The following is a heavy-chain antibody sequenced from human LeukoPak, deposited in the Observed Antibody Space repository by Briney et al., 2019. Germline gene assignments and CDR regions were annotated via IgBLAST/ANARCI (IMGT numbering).Heavy chain of an antibody. Sequence: WASVKVSCKASGGTFSSYAISWVRQAPGQGLEWMGGIIPIFGTANYAQKFQGRVTITADESTSTAYMELSSLRSEDTAVYYCARRDYGDGSTGYVAFDIWGQGTMVTVSS. D-gene: IGHD4-17*01. CDR2: IIPIFGTA. CDR3: ARRDYGDGSTGYVAFDI. V-gene: IGHV1-69*13. J-gene: IGHJ3*02. CDR1: GGTFSSYA.